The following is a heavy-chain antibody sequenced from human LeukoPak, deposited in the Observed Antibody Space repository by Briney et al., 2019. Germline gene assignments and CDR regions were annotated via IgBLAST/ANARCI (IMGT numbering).Heavy chain of an antibody. J-gene: IGHJ4*02. CDR2: INPSGGST. Sequence: GASVKVSCKASGYTFTSYYMHWVRPAPGQGLEWMGIINPSGGSTSYAQKFQGTVTMTRDTSTSTVYMELSSLRSEDTAVYYCARDPEPDYGIDYWGQGTLVTVSS. D-gene: IGHD4-17*01. V-gene: IGHV1-46*01. CDR1: GYTFTSYY. CDR3: ARDPEPDYGIDY.